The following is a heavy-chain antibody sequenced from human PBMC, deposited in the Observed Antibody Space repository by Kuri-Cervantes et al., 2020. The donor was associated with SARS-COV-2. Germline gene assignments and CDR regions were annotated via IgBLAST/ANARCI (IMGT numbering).Heavy chain of an antibody. CDR3: ARVFAASFDF. Sequence: SETLSLTCTVSGGSISSSSYYWGWIRQPPGKGLEWIGSINHSGSTNYNPSLKSRVTISLDTSTNQFSLKLSSVTAADTAVYYCARVFAASFDFWGQGTLVTVSS. CDR1: GGSISSSSYY. J-gene: IGHJ4*02. D-gene: IGHD3-16*01. CDR2: INHSGST. V-gene: IGHV4-39*07.